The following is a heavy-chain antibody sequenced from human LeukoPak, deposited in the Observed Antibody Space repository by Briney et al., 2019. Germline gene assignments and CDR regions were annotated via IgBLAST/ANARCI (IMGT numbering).Heavy chain of an antibody. Sequence: PSEDLSLTCAVSDGSISSGGYYWSWIRQHPGKGLESIGYIYYSGSTYYNPSLKSRVTISVDTSKNQFSLKLSSVTAADTAVYYCARDLRGCSSTSCPYYYYGMDVWGQGTTVTVSS. CDR3: ARDLRGCSSTSCPYYYYGMDV. CDR2: IYYSGST. D-gene: IGHD2-2*01. CDR1: DGSISSGGYY. J-gene: IGHJ6*02. V-gene: IGHV4-31*11.